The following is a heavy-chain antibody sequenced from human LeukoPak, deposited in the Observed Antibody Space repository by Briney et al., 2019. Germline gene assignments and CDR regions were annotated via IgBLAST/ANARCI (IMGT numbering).Heavy chain of an antibody. CDR2: IWNDRSNK. D-gene: IGHD3-22*01. CDR3: AKIHSLYYDDSSGYAAFYI. Sequence: GRSLRLSCAAYGFTFSSYGMHWVRQAPGKGLEWVAVIWNDRSNKYYADSVNGRFPISRDNSKNTLYLQMNSLRAEETAGYYCAKIHSLYYDDSSGYAAFYIWGQGTMVTVSS. CDR1: GFTFSSYG. V-gene: IGHV3-33*06. J-gene: IGHJ3*02.